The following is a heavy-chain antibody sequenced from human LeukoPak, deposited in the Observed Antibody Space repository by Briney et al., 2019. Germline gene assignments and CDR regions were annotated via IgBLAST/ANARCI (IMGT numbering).Heavy chain of an antibody. Sequence: PSETLSLTCAVYGGSFSGYYWSWIRQPPGKGLEWTGEINHSGSTNYNPSLKSRVTISVDTSKNQFSLKLSSVTAADTAVYYCARGPSYCGGDCYPDYWGQGTLVTVSS. CDR3: ARGPSYCGGDCYPDY. CDR1: GGSFSGYY. CDR2: INHSGST. J-gene: IGHJ4*02. V-gene: IGHV4-34*01. D-gene: IGHD2-21*02.